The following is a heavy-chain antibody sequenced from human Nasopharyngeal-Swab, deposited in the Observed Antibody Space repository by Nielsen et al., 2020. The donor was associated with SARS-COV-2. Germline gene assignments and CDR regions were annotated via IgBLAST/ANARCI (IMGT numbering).Heavy chain of an antibody. CDR3: ATRGEVVVAATGYYYYGMDV. CDR2: INPNSGGT. Sequence: ASVKVSCKASGYTFTGYYMHWVRQAPAQGLAWMGWINPNSGGTNYAQKFQGRVTMTRDTSISTAYMELSRLRSDDTAVYYCATRGEVVVAATGYYYYGMDVWGQGTTVTVSS. V-gene: IGHV1-2*02. D-gene: IGHD2-15*01. CDR1: GYTFTGYY. J-gene: IGHJ6*02.